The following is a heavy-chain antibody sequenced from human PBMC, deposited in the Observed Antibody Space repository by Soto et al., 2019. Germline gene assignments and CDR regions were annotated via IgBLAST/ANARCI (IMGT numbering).Heavy chain of an antibody. J-gene: IGHJ4*02. CDR2: IHSDGSST. CDR1: GFTFSSYW. D-gene: IGHD5-12*01. V-gene: IGHV3-74*01. Sequence: EVQLVESGGGLVQPGGSLRLSCAASGFTFSSYWMHWVRQAPGKGLVWVSRIHSDGSSTTYADSVKGRFTISRDNAKNTLYLQMNRLRGEDTAVYYWARPSFGYDNSRFYYWGQGTLVTVSS. CDR3: ARPSFGYDNSRFYY.